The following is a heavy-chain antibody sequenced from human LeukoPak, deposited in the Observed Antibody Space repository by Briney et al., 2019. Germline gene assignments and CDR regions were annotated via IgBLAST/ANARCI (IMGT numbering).Heavy chain of an antibody. V-gene: IGHV3-74*01. CDR1: GFTFSSYW. Sequence: PGGSLRLSCAASGFTFSSYWMHWVRQAPGKGLVWVSRINSDGSSTSYADSVKGRFTISRDNSKNTLYLQMNSLRAEDTAVYYCARDFGLSRGYSYGPDYWGQGTLVTVSS. CDR2: INSDGSST. J-gene: IGHJ4*02. CDR3: ARDFGLSRGYSYGPDY. D-gene: IGHD5-18*01.